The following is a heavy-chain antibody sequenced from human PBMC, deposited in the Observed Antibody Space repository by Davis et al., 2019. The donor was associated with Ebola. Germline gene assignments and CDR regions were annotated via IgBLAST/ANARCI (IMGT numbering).Heavy chain of an antibody. Sequence: ASVKVSCKASGHSFTAYFMHWVRQAPGQGLEWMGIINPSGGSTSYAQKFQGRVTMTRDTSISTAYMELSRLRSDDTAVYYCARDPTTIFGVVTLDYWGQGTLVTVSS. CDR3: ARDPTTIFGVVTLDY. J-gene: IGHJ4*02. CDR2: INPSGGST. V-gene: IGHV1-2*02. D-gene: IGHD3-3*01. CDR1: GHSFTAYF.